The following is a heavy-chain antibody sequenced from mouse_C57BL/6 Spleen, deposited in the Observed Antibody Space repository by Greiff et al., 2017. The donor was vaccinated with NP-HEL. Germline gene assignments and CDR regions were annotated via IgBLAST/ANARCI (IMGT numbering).Heavy chain of an antibody. J-gene: IGHJ2*01. Sequence: EVQRVESEGGLVQPGSSMKLSCTASGFTFSDYYMAWVRQVPEKGLEWVANINYDGSSTYYLDSLKSRFIISRDNAKNILYLQMSSLKSEDTATYYCARVPMEDYFDYWGQGTTLTVSS. CDR1: GFTFSDYY. CDR2: INYDGSST. CDR3: ARVPMEDYFDY. V-gene: IGHV5-16*01. D-gene: IGHD1-1*02.